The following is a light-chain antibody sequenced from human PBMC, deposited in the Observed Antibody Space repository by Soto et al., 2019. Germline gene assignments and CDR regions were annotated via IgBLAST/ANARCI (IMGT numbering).Light chain of an antibody. Sequence: DIQLTQSPSTLSASVGDRVTITCRASQTISSWLAWYQQKPGKAPNLLIYEKSNLESGVPSRFSGRGSGTEFTLTLSSLQPDDFATYYCQYYVDYCWTFGQGTMVEIK. CDR1: QTISSW. J-gene: IGKJ1*01. V-gene: IGKV1-5*03. CDR2: EKS. CDR3: QYYVDYCWT.